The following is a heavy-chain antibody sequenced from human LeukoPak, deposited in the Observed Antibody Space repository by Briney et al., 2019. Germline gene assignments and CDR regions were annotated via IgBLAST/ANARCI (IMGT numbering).Heavy chain of an antibody. CDR2: SSSSGSTI. V-gene: IGHV3-48*04. J-gene: IGHJ4*02. CDR1: GLTFSTNS. CDR3: AREHCSSTSCSYFDY. D-gene: IGHD2-2*01. Sequence: PGGSLRLSCAASGLTFSTNSMNWVRQAPGKGLEWVSYSSSSGSTIYYADSVKGRFTISRDNAKNSLYLQMNSLRAEDTAVYYCAREHCSSTSCSYFDYWGQGTLVTVSS.